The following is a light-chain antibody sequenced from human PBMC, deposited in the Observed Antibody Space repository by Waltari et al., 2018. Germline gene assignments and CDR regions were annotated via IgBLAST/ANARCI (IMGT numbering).Light chain of an antibody. Sequence: EVVLTQSPGTLSLSPGERATLSCRASQSVSRYLAWYQQKPGQATRRLIYGTSTRATGIPDRISGSESGTDLSLTISRLDPEDVAVYYCQKYGTLPATFGQGTKVEVK. CDR1: QSVSRY. CDR3: QKYGTLPAT. J-gene: IGKJ1*01. CDR2: GTS. V-gene: IGKV3-20*01.